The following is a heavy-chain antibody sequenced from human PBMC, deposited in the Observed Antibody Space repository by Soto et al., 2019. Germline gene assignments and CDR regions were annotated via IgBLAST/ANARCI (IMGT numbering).Heavy chain of an antibody. Sequence: GGSLRLSCAASGFTFSSYAMSWVRQAPGKGLEWVSAISGSGGSTYYADSVKGRFTISRDNSKNTLYLQMNSLRAEDTAVYYCAKDLYCSSTSCYVFDGPGWFDPWGQGTLVTVSS. CDR3: AKDLYCSSTSCYVFDGPGWFDP. J-gene: IGHJ5*02. CDR2: ISGSGGST. CDR1: GFTFSSYA. V-gene: IGHV3-23*01. D-gene: IGHD2-2*01.